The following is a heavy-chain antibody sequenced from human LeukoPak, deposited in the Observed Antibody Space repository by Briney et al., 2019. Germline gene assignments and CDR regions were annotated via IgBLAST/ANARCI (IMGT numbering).Heavy chain of an antibody. V-gene: IGHV3-30*18. CDR1: GFTFSSYG. Sequence: PGGSLRLSCAASGFTFSSYGMHWVRQAPGKGLEWVAVISYDGSNKYYADSVKGRFTISRDNSKNTPYLQMNSLRAEDTAVYYCAKDGSSGWPQYYFDYWGQGTLVTVSS. CDR3: AKDGSSGWPQYYFDY. D-gene: IGHD6-19*01. J-gene: IGHJ4*02. CDR2: ISYDGSNK.